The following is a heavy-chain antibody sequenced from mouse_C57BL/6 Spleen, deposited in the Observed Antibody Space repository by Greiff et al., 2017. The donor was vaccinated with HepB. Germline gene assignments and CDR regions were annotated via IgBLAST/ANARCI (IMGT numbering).Heavy chain of an antibody. D-gene: IGHD1-1*01. CDR1: GYTFTNYW. J-gene: IGHJ1*03. Sequence: QVQLQQSGAELVRPGPSVKMSCKASGYTFTNYWIGWAKQRPGHGLEWIGDIYPGGGYTNYNEKFKGKATLTADKSSSTAYMQFSSLTSEDSAIYYCAISYYYGSSHWYFDVWGTGTTVTVSS. CDR3: AISYYYGSSHWYFDV. CDR2: IYPGGGYT. V-gene: IGHV1-63*01.